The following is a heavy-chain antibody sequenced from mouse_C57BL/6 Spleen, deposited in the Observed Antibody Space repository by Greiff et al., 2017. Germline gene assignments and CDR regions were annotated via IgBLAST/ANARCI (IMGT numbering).Heavy chain of an antibody. CDR2: FHPYNDDT. J-gene: IGHJ4*01. V-gene: IGHV1-47*01. CDR1: GYTFTTYP. D-gene: IGHD1-1*01. Sequence: VQLQQSGAELVKPGASVKMSCKASGYTFTTYPIEWMKQNHGKSLEWIGNFHPYNDDTKYNEKFKGKATLTVEKSSSTVYLELSRLTSDDSDVYYCARGGYGSRLYYAMDYWGQGTSVTVSS. CDR3: ARGGYGSRLYYAMDY.